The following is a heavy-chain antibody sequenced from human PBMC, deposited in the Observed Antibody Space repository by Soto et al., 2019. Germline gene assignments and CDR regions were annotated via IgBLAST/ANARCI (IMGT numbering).Heavy chain of an antibody. D-gene: IGHD3-22*01. J-gene: IGHJ4*02. Sequence: GGSLRLSCAASGFTFSNAWMNWVRQAPGKGLEWVGRIKSKTDGGTTDYAAPVKGRFTISRDDSKNTLYLQMNSLKTEDTAVYYCTTAIFYDSSGYYPLNFDYWGQGTLVTVSS. CDR1: GFTFSNAW. CDR2: IKSKTDGGTT. CDR3: TTAIFYDSSGYYPLNFDY. V-gene: IGHV3-15*07.